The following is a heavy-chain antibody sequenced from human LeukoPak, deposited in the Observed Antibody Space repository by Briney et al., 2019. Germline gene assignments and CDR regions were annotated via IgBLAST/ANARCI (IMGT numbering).Heavy chain of an antibody. D-gene: IGHD1-1*01. V-gene: IGHV3-21*01. CDR3: ARDPYTGSMFDL. CDR1: GFSFKSVS. CDR2: MGHFAGDI. J-gene: IGHJ5*02. Sequence: EGSLRLSCVGTGFSFKSVSLSWVRQAPGKGLEWVAFMGHFAGDIFYADSVKGRFNISRDDAKASVYLQMNSLRVDDTAVYFCARDPYTGSMFDLWGHGTLVTVSS.